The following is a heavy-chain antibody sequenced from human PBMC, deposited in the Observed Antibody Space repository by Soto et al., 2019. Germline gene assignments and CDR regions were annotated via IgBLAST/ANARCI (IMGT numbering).Heavy chain of an antibody. D-gene: IGHD3-9*01. J-gene: IGHJ4*02. Sequence: QVQLQQWGAGLLKPSETLSLTCAVYGGSFSGYYWSWIRQPPGKGLEWIGEINHSGSTNYNPSLKSRVTISVDTPKHQFSLKLSSVTAADTAVYYCARGRSRLVPHHRFDYWGQGTLVTVSS. CDR1: GGSFSGYY. CDR2: INHSGST. V-gene: IGHV4-34*01. CDR3: ARGRSRLVPHHRFDY.